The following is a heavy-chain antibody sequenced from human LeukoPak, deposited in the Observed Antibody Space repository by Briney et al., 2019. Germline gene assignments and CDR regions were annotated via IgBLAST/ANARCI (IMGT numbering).Heavy chain of an antibody. D-gene: IGHD6-13*01. CDR2: INHSGST. V-gene: IGHV4-34*01. Sequence: SETLSLTCAVYGGSFSGYYWSWIRQPPGKGLEWIGEINHSGSTNYNPSLKSRVTISVDTSKNQYSLKLSSVTAADTAVYYCASVLYSSSWTDAFDIWGQGTMVTVSS. CDR1: GGSFSGYY. CDR3: ASVLYSSSWTDAFDI. J-gene: IGHJ3*02.